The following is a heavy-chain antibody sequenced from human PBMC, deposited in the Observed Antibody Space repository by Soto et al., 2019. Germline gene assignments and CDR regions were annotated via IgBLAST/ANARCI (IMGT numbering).Heavy chain of an antibody. J-gene: IGHJ6*02. Sequence: SETLSLTCAVSGGSISSGGYSWSWSRQPPGKGLEWIGYIYHSGSTYYNPSLKSRVTISVDRSKNQFSLKLSSVTAAHTAVYYWARVSVVYCMDVWGHGPTVTVSS. D-gene: IGHD2-15*01. CDR3: ARVSVVYCMDV. V-gene: IGHV4-30-2*01. CDR1: GGSISSGGYS. CDR2: IYHSGST.